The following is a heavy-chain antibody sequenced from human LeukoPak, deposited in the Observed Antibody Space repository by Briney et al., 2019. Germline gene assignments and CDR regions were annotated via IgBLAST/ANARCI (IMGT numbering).Heavy chain of an antibody. V-gene: IGHV1-18*01. Sequence: ASVKVSCKASGYTFTSYGISWVRQAPGQGLEWMGWISAYNGNTNYAQKLQGRVTMTTDTSTSTAYMELRSLRSDDTAVYFCARDHDGNSPGDYWGQGTLVTVSS. J-gene: IGHJ4*02. D-gene: IGHD4-4*01. CDR1: GYTFTSYG. CDR2: ISAYNGNT. CDR3: ARDHDGNSPGDY.